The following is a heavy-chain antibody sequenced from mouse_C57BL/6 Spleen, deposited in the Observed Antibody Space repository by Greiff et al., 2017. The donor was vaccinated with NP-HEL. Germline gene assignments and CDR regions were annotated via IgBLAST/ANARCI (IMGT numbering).Heavy chain of an antibody. J-gene: IGHJ2*01. Sequence: EVKVVESGGGLVKPGGSLKLSCAASGFTFSSYAMSWVRQTPEKRLEWVATISDGGSYTYYPDNVKGRFTISRDNAKNNLYLQMSQLKSEDTAMYYCAREDYYGSSYFDYWGQGTTLTVSS. CDR2: ISDGGSYT. D-gene: IGHD1-1*01. V-gene: IGHV5-4*01. CDR1: GFTFSSYA. CDR3: AREDYYGSSYFDY.